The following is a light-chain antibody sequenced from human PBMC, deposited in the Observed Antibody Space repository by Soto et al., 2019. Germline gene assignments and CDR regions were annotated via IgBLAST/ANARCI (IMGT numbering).Light chain of an antibody. V-gene: IGLV2-14*03. J-gene: IGLJ2*01. CDR1: SSDVGGYNY. Sequence: QSALTQPASVSGSPGQSITISCTGTSSDVGGYNYVSWYQQHPDKAPKLMIYDVSNRPSGVSDRFSGSRSGNTASLAISGLQAEDEAHYFCSSYTGSSTLVIFGGGTKLTVL. CDR3: SSYTGSSTLVI. CDR2: DVS.